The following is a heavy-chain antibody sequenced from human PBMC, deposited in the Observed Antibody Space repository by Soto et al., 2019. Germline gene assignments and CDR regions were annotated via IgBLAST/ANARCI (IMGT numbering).Heavy chain of an antibody. Sequence: QITLKESGPTLVKPTQTLTLTCTFSGFSLTTTGLGVGWIRQPPGKALEWLALIYWDDEKRYSPPLKSRLTITNDTSKNQVVLTMTDMDPVDTATYYCAHRPSHFSPIVYDVWGQGTMVTVSA. CDR2: IYWDDEK. D-gene: IGHD2-15*01. CDR1: GFSLTTTGLG. V-gene: IGHV2-5*02. J-gene: IGHJ3*01. CDR3: AHRPSHFSPIVYDV.